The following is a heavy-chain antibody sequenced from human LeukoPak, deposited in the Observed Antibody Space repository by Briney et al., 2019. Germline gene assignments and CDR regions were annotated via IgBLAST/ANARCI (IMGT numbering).Heavy chain of an antibody. CDR2: ISGSGGST. CDR3: AKDESRQWLAWGFDY. Sequence: GGTLRLSCAASGFTFSSYAMSWVRQAPGKGLEWVSAISGSGGSTYYADSVKGRFTISRDNSKNTLYLQMNSLRAEDTAVYYCAKDESRQWLAWGFDYWGQGTLVTVSS. D-gene: IGHD6-19*01. CDR1: GFTFSSYA. V-gene: IGHV3-23*01. J-gene: IGHJ4*02.